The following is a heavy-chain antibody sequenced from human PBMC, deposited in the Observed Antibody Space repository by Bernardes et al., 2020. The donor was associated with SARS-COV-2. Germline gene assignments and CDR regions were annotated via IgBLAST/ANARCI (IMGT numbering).Heavy chain of an antibody. CDR1: GFTLSTYA. CDR2: ISYDGSNK. Sequence: GGSLRLSCAASGFTLSTYAMHWVRQAPGKGLEWVALISYDGSNKYHADSVKGRFTISRDNSKNTLYLQMNSLRVEDTAVYYCAKEWDTVPGNAFDIWGHGTLVTVSS. V-gene: IGHV3-30-3*01. D-gene: IGHD2-8*01. J-gene: IGHJ3*02. CDR3: AKEWDTVPGNAFDI.